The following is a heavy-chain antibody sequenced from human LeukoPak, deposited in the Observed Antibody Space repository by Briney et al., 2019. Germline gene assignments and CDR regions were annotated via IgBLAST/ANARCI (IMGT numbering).Heavy chain of an antibody. CDR3: ARLRGEGDYYYYYYYMDV. CDR1: GGSISSFY. J-gene: IGHJ6*03. D-gene: IGHD2-21*01. Sequence: SETLSLTCTVSGGSISSFYWSWIRQPPGKGLEWIGYIYYSGSTNYNPSLKSRATISVDTSKNQFSLKLSSVTAADTAVYYCARLRGEGDYYYYYYYMDVWGKGTTVTVSS. V-gene: IGHV4-59*12. CDR2: IYYSGST.